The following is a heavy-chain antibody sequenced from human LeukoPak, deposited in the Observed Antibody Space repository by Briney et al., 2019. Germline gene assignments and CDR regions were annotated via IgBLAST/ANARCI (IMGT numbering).Heavy chain of an antibody. J-gene: IGHJ6*02. CDR1: GYTFTGYY. Sequence: ASVKVSCKASGYTFTGYYMHWVRQAPGQGLEWMGWINPNSGGTNYAQKFQGRVTMTRGTSISTAYMELSRLRSDDTAVYYCARVVTTVTTTEDYYYYGMDVWGQGTTVTVSS. CDR2: INPNSGGT. CDR3: ARVVTTVTTTEDYYYYGMDV. V-gene: IGHV1-2*02. D-gene: IGHD4-11*01.